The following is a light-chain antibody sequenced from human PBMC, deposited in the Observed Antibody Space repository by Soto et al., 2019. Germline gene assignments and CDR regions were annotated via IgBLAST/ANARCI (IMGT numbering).Light chain of an antibody. J-gene: IGLJ2*01. CDR3: GAWEDGLRGVV. CDR2: RNN. Sequence: QSVLTQPPSASGTPGQRVTISCSGSGSNIGSHDVYWYQRLPGTAPKLLIYRNNQRSSGVPDRFSGSKSGTSASLAISGLRSDDEADYYCGAWEDGLRGVVFGGGTKLTGL. CDR1: GSNIGSHD. V-gene: IGLV1-47*01.